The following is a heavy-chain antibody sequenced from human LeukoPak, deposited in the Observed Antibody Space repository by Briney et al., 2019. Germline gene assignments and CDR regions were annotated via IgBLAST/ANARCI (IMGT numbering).Heavy chain of an antibody. D-gene: IGHD5-18*01. CDR2: IYYSGST. CDR3: ARVRGYSFPFDY. J-gene: IGHJ4*02. V-gene: IGHV4-59*01. CDR1: GGSISSYY. Sequence: SETLSLTCTVSGGSISSYYWSWIRQPPGKGLEWIGYIYYSGSTNYNPSLKSRVTISADTSKNQFSLMLSSVTAADTAVYYCARVRGYSFPFDYWGQGTLVTVSS.